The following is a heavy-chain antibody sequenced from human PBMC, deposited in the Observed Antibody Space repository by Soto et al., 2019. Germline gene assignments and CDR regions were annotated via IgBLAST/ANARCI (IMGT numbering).Heavy chain of an antibody. CDR3: TKDRLGGNFDY. CDR1: GFTFNNYA. D-gene: IGHD6-25*01. J-gene: IGHJ4*02. V-gene: IGHV3-23*01. Sequence: EVQLLDSGGGLVQPGGSLRLSCAASGFTFNNYAMNWVCQAPGQGLEWVATISRTGGSTYYADSVKGRFTISRDNSKNTLYLQMNSLRVEDTAVYYCTKDRLGGNFDYWGQGAQVTVSS. CDR2: ISRTGGST.